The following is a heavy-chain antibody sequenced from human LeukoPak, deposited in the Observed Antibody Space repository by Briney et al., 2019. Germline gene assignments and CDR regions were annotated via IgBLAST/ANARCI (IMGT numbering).Heavy chain of an antibody. J-gene: IGHJ4*02. CDR2: IYYSDST. CDR3: ARLGIAAAAYFDY. Sequence: PSETLFLTCTVSGASISTYYWTWIRQPPGKGLEWIGYIYYSDSTTYNPSLKSRATMSVDASKNQFSLKLSSVTAADTAVYYCARLGIAAAAYFDYWGQGNLVTVSS. D-gene: IGHD6-13*01. CDR1: GASISTYY. V-gene: IGHV4-59*01.